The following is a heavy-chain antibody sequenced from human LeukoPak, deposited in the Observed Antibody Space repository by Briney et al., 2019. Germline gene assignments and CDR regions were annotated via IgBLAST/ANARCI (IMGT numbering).Heavy chain of an antibody. D-gene: IGHD3-10*01. CDR3: ARASRRGAIDY. CDR2: TSYDGSNK. Sequence: GRSLRLSCAASGFTFSSYAMHWVRQAPGKGLEWVAVTSYDGSNKYYADSVKGRFTISRDNSKNTLYLQMNSLRAEDTAVYYCARASRRGAIDYWGQGTLVTVSS. J-gene: IGHJ4*02. CDR1: GFTFSSYA. V-gene: IGHV3-30-3*01.